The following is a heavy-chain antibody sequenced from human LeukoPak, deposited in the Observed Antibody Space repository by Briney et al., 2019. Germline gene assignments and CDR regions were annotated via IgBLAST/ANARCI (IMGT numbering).Heavy chain of an antibody. CDR3: ARDRAEYSSSSHHPHY. CDR1: GYTFTSYY. Sequence: SVKVSCKASGYTFTSYYMHWVRQAPGQGLEWMGIINPSGGSASYAQKFQGRVSMTRDTSTSTVYMELSSLRSEDTAVYYCARDRAEYSSSSHHPHYWGQGTLVTVSS. CDR2: INPSGGSA. V-gene: IGHV1-46*01. J-gene: IGHJ4*02. D-gene: IGHD6-6*01.